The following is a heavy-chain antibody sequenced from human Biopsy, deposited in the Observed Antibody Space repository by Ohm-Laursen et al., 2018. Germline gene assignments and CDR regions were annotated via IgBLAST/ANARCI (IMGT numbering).Heavy chain of an antibody. J-gene: IGHJ6*02. CDR3: ATRVTPVTTLYYYAMDV. Sequence: GSLRLSCAASGFTFSDYYMSWVRQAPGQGLEWLSYISGSGSIIDYADSVKGRFTISRDNAQNTLYLQMNSLRADDTAVYYCATRVTPVTTLYYYAMDVWGQGTTVTVSS. CDR1: GFTFSDYY. CDR2: ISGSGSII. D-gene: IGHD4-17*01. V-gene: IGHV3-11*01.